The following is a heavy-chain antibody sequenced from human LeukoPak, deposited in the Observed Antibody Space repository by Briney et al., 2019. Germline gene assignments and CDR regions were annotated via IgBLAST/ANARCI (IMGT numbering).Heavy chain of an antibody. D-gene: IGHD3-10*01. Sequence: EPGGSLRLSCAASGFTFSSYGMSWVRQAPGKGLEWVSAISGSGGSTYYADSVKGRFTISRDNSKSTLYLQMNSLRAEDTAVYYCAKDRPVWFGEYLDYWGQGTLVTVSS. CDR1: GFTFSSYG. CDR3: AKDRPVWFGEYLDY. J-gene: IGHJ4*02. V-gene: IGHV3-23*01. CDR2: ISGSGGST.